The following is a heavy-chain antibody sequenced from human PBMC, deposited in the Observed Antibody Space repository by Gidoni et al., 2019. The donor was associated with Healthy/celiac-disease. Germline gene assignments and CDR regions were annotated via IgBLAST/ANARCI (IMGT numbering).Heavy chain of an antibody. CDR1: GCTFSDYY. Sequence: QVQLVESGGGLVKPGGSLRLSCAASGCTFSDYYMSWIRQAPGKGLDWFSYISSSSSYTNYADSVKGRFTISRDNAKNSLYLQMNSLRAEDTAVYYCARDPPPTYYYDSSGPLAFDIWGQGTMVTVSS. D-gene: IGHD3-22*01. CDR3: ARDPPPTYYYDSSGPLAFDI. J-gene: IGHJ3*02. V-gene: IGHV3-11*05. CDR2: ISSSSSYT.